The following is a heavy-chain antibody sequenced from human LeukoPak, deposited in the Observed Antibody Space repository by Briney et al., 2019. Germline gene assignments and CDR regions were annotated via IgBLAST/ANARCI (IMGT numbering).Heavy chain of an antibody. CDR2: ISASGRST. D-gene: IGHD6-6*01. Sequence: GGSLRLSCAASGFTFSNYAMTWVRQAPGKGLEWVSTISASGRSTYYADSVKGRFTITRDNSKNTLYLQMNSLRAEDTAVYYCAKGESIAIDAFDIWGQGTMVTVSS. CDR3: AKGESIAIDAFDI. J-gene: IGHJ3*02. CDR1: GFTFSNYA. V-gene: IGHV3-23*01.